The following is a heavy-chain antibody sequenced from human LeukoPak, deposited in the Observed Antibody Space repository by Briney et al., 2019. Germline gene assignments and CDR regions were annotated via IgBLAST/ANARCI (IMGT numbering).Heavy chain of an antibody. D-gene: IGHD3-22*01. CDR3: ASGSSYDSSGRGFDY. CDR1: GYTFTSYG. CDR2: INPNSGGT. J-gene: IGHJ4*02. V-gene: IGHV1-2*02. Sequence: ASVKVSCKASGYTFTSYGISWVRQAPGHGLEWMGWINPNSGGTNYAQKFQGRVTMTRDTSISTAYMELSRLRFDDTAVYYCASGSSYDSSGRGFDYWGQGTLVTVSS.